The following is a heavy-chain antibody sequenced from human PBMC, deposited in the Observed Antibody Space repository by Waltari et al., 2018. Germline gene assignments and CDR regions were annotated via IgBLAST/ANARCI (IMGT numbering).Heavy chain of an antibody. CDR1: GGSLRGYY. D-gene: IGHD6-13*01. Sequence: QVQLQQWGAGLLKPSETLSLTCAVYGGSLRGYYWSWLRQPPGTGLEWIGEINHSGTTNYTPSLKSRVTISVDTSKNQFSLKLSSVTAADTAVYYCARGKQQLALRSRAEYFQHWGQGTLVTVSS. CDR3: ARGKQQLALRSRAEYFQH. J-gene: IGHJ1*01. CDR2: INHSGTT. V-gene: IGHV4-34*01.